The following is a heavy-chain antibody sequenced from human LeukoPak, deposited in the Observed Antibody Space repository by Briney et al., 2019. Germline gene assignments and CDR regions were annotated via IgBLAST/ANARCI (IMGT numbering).Heavy chain of an antibody. Sequence: SETLSLTCTVSGGSISSYYWSWIRQPPGKGLEWIGYIYYSGCTNYNPSLKSRVTISVDTSKNQFSLKLSSVTAAYTAVYYCARTTEGGYTYDYFYYYYMDVWGKGTTVTISS. J-gene: IGHJ6*03. CDR2: IYYSGCT. CDR3: ARTTEGGYTYDYFYYYYMDV. V-gene: IGHV4-59*01. D-gene: IGHD5-18*01. CDR1: GGSISSYY.